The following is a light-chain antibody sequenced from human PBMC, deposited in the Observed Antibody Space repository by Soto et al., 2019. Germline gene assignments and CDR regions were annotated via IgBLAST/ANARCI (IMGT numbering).Light chain of an antibody. J-gene: IGKJ1*01. Sequence: EIVMTQSPATLSVSPGERATLSCRAIQIVSSNLAWYQQKPVQAPRLLIYGSSTRATGIPARFIGSGSGTEFTLTISSLQSEDFAVYYCQRYSDWPPWTFGQGTKV. V-gene: IGKV3-15*01. CDR3: QRYSDWPPWT. CDR1: QIVSSN. CDR2: GSS.